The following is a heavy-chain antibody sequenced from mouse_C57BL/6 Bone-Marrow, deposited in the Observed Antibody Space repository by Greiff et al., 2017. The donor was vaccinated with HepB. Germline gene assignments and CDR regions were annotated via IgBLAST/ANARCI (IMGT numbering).Heavy chain of an antibody. V-gene: IGHV5-4*01. Sequence: EVQLVESGGGLVKPGGSLKLSCAASGFTFSSYAMSWVRQTPEKRLEWVATISDGGSYTYYPDNVKGRFTISRDNAKNNLYLQMSHLKSEDTAMYYCARGGTGTFAYWGQGTLVTVSA. J-gene: IGHJ3*01. CDR2: ISDGGSYT. CDR1: GFTFSSYA. D-gene: IGHD4-1*01. CDR3: ARGGTGTFAY.